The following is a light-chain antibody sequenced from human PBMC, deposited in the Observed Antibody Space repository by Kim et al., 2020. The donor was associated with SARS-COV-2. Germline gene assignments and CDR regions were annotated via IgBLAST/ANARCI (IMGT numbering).Light chain of an antibody. CDR1: QSISSY. Sequence: DIQMTQSPSSLSASVGDRVTITCRASQSISSYLNWYQQKPGKAPKLLIYAASSLQSGVPSRFSGSGSGTDFTLTISSLQPEDFATYYCQQSYRTPPAFGQGTEVDIK. V-gene: IGKV1-39*01. CDR3: QQSYRTPPA. CDR2: AAS. J-gene: IGKJ1*01.